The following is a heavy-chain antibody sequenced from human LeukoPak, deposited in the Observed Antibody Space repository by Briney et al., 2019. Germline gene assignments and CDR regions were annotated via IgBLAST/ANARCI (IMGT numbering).Heavy chain of an antibody. D-gene: IGHD3-10*01. Sequence: SETLSLTCTVSGGSISSSGFDWGWIRQPAGKGLEWIGRIYTSGSTNYNPSLKSRVTISVDTSKNQFSLKLSSVTAADTAVYYCAREVGLWFGELPLNWFDPWGQGTLVTVSS. CDR2: IYTSGST. CDR1: GGSISSSGFD. J-gene: IGHJ5*02. V-gene: IGHV4-61*02. CDR3: AREVGLWFGELPLNWFDP.